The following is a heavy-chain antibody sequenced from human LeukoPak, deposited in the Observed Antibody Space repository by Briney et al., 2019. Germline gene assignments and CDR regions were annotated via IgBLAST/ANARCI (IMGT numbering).Heavy chain of an antibody. CDR1: GYTFTGYY. D-gene: IGHD6-13*01. CDR2: INPNSGGT. J-gene: IGHJ4*02. V-gene: IGHV1-2*02. CDR3: TRVGSSRRYDS. Sequence: GASVKVSCKASGYTFTGYYIHWVRQAPGQGLEWMGWINPNSGGTNYAQKFQGRVTLTRDTPITTAYMELSRLSSDDTALYYCTRVGSSRRYDSWGQGTLVTVSS.